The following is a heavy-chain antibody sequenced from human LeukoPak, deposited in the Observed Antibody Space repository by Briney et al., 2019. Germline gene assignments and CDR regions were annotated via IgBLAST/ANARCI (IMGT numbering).Heavy chain of an antibody. D-gene: IGHD2-2*01. V-gene: IGHV1-2*02. Sequence: ASVKVSCKAAGYTFTGYYMHWVRQAPGQGLEWMGWINPNSGGTNYAQKFQDRVTMTRDTSISTAYMELSRLRSDDTAVYYCARDPLSIVVVPAAMGLDYWGQGTLVTVSS. CDR2: INPNSGGT. CDR1: GYTFTGYY. J-gene: IGHJ4*02. CDR3: ARDPLSIVVVPAAMGLDY.